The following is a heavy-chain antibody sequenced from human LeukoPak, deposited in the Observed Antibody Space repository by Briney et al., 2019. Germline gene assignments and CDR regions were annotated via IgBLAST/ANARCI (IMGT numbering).Heavy chain of an antibody. CDR3: ARQKWEQQGRDYYFYGLDV. V-gene: IGHV4-59*08. Sequence: PPEPLSLTCTVSGDSIRHYYWSWLRQPPGKGLEWIAYIHNSGHTNPNPSLKSRVTISIDTSKSQLSLKLSAVTAADTAVYYCARQKWEQQGRDYYFYGLDVWGPGTTVIVSS. CDR1: GDSIRHYY. J-gene: IGHJ6*02. D-gene: IGHD1-26*01. CDR2: IHNSGHT.